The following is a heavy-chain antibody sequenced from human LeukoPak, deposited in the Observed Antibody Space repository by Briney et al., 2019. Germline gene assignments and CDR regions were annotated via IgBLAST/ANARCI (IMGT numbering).Heavy chain of an antibody. D-gene: IGHD3-10*01. V-gene: IGHV4-34*01. CDR2: NNHSGST. CDR3: ARGVVRGVIISLYYYYYMDV. J-gene: IGHJ6*03. Sequence: SETLSRTCAVYGGSFSGYYWSWIRQPPGKGLEWIGENNHSGSTNYNPSLKSRVTISVDTSKNQFSLKLSSVTAADTAVYYCARGVVRGVIISLYYYYYMDVWGKGTTVTVSS. CDR1: GGSFSGYY.